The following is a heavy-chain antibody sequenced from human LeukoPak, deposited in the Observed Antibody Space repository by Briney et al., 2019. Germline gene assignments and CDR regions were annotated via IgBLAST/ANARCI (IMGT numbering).Heavy chain of an antibody. CDR1: GFTFTSYA. J-gene: IGHJ4*02. D-gene: IGHD3-22*01. Sequence: GGSLRLSCAASGFTFTSYAMSWVRQAPGKGLEWVSVISGSGDFTFYADSVKGRFTISRDNSKNTLYLEMNSLRAEDTAVYYCAKDDYYDSSGAFDYWGQGTLVTVSS. V-gene: IGHV3-23*01. CDR2: ISGSGDFT. CDR3: AKDDYYDSSGAFDY.